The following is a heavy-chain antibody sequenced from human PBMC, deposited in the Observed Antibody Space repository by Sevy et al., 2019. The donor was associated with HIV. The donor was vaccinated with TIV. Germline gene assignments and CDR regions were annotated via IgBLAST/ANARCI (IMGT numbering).Heavy chain of an antibody. D-gene: IGHD2-15*01. CDR2: ISSSGSTI. CDR3: ARASLLGPYYFDY. CDR1: GFTFSDYY. J-gene: IGHJ4*02. V-gene: IGHV3-11*01. Sequence: GSLRLSCAASGFTFSDYYMSWIRQAPGKGLEWVSYISSSGSTIYYADSVKGRFTISRDNAKNSLYLQMNSLRAEDTAVYYCARASLLGPYYFDYWGQGTLVTVSS.